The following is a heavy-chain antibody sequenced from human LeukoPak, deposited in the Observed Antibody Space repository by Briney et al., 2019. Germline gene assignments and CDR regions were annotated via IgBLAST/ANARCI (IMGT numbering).Heavy chain of an antibody. CDR2: ISYDGSNK. D-gene: IGHD4-17*01. J-gene: IGHJ6*02. V-gene: IGHV3-30*18. CDR3: AKDLKGYGPYYGMDV. CDR1: GFTFSSYG. Sequence: GRSLRLSCAASGFTFSSYGMHWVRQALGKGLKWVAVISYDGSNKYYADSVKGRFTISRDNSKNTLYLQMNSLRAEDTAVYYCAKDLKGYGPYYGMDVWGQGTTVTVSS.